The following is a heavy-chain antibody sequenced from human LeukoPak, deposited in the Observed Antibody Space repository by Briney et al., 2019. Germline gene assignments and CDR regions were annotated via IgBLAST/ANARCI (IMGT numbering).Heavy chain of an antibody. CDR2: IYYSGST. CDR3: AGSYYNVIGY. CDR1: GGSFSSYY. D-gene: IGHD3-10*01. Sequence: SETLSLTCAVYGGSFSSYYWSWIRQPPGKGLEWIGYIYYSGSTNYNPSLKSRVTISVDTSKNQFSLKLSSVTAADTAVYYCAGSYYNVIGYWGQGTLVTVSS. J-gene: IGHJ4*02. V-gene: IGHV4-59*01.